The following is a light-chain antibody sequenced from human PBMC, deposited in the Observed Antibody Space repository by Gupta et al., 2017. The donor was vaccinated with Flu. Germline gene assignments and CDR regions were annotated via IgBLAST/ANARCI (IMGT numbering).Light chain of an antibody. CDR3: HQRYNTPFT. Sequence: DIQMTQSPSSLSASVGDRVTITCRASQQISKYLNWYQQKPGTAPKLLIYTASTLQSGAPSRFSGSGSGTDFTLTISMRQPEHVATYYCHQRYNTPFTFGQGTKMEIK. V-gene: IGKV1-39*01. J-gene: IGKJ2*01. CDR1: QQISKY. CDR2: TAS.